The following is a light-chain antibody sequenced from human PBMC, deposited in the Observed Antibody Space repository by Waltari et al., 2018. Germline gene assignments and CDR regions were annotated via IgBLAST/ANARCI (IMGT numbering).Light chain of an antibody. CDR1: QSLSNNY. CDR3: QQYGTSSLS. CDR2: HAS. Sequence: EIVLTQSPGTLSLSPGEIATLSCRASQSLSNNYLAWYQQKPGQAPRLLIYHASSRTTGIPDRFGGSGSGTDFTLSISRVEPEDFAVYYCQQYGTSSLSFGGGTKVEIK. J-gene: IGKJ4*01. V-gene: IGKV3-20*01.